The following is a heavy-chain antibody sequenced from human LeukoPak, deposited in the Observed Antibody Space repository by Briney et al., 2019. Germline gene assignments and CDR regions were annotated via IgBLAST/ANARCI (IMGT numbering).Heavy chain of an antibody. Sequence: GESLKISCKGSGYSFISYWIAWVAQMPGKGLEWMGIIYPGDSDTRYSPSFQGLLTISADKSISTAYLQWSSLKASDTATYYCARRKDGVDVWGQGTTVTVSS. J-gene: IGHJ6*02. V-gene: IGHV5-51*01. CDR1: GYSFISYW. CDR2: IYPGDSDT. CDR3: ARRKDGVDV.